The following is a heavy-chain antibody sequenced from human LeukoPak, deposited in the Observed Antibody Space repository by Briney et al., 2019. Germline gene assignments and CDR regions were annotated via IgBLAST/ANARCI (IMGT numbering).Heavy chain of an antibody. D-gene: IGHD1-14*01. J-gene: IGHJ3*02. CDR3: ARRIATVPEAFDI. Sequence: GESLKISCKGSGFGLTNYWIAWVRQMPGKGLEWMGIIYPGDSDTRYSPSFQGQVTISADKSISTAYLQWSSLKASDTAMYYCARRIATVPEAFDIWGQGTMVTVSS. CDR1: GFGLTNYW. CDR2: IYPGDSDT. V-gene: IGHV5-51*01.